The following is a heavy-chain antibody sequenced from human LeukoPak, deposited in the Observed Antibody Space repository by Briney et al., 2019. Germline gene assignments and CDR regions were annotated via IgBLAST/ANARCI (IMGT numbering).Heavy chain of an antibody. Sequence: PGGSLRLSCTASGFTFGDQTMSWVRQAPGKGLEWVSAISGSGGSTYYADSVKGRFTISRDNSKNTLYLQMNSLRAEDTAVYYCAKDLIVVVDMDAFDIWGQGTMVTVSS. CDR2: ISGSGGST. D-gene: IGHD3-22*01. V-gene: IGHV3-23*01. CDR1: GFTFGDQT. J-gene: IGHJ3*02. CDR3: AKDLIVVVDMDAFDI.